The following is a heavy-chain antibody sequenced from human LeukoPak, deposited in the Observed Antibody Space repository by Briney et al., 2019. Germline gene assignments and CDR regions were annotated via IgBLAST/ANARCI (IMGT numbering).Heavy chain of an antibody. J-gene: IGHJ4*02. D-gene: IGHD1-7*01. Sequence: SETLSLTCAVYGGSHSGFHWSWIRQPPGKGLEWIGEITHSGGTNYSPSLKSRVTISIDAPKNQLSLKLTSVTAADTAVYYCTRGYGSTWPTSNYWGQGTLVTVSS. CDR2: ITHSGGT. V-gene: IGHV4-34*01. CDR1: GGSHSGFH. CDR3: TRGYGSTWPTSNY.